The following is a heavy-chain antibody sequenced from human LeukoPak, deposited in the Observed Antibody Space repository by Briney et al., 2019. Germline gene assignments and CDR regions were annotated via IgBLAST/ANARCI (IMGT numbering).Heavy chain of an antibody. Sequence: GGSLRLSCAASGFTFSSYGMHWVRQAPGKGLEWVAFIRYDGSNKYYADSVKGRFTISRDNSKNTLYLQMNSLRAEDTAVYYCAKPQTYRYQLLSHDAFDIWGQGTMVTVSS. D-gene: IGHD2-2*01. V-gene: IGHV3-30*02. CDR2: IRYDGSNK. J-gene: IGHJ3*02. CDR3: AKPQTYRYQLLSHDAFDI. CDR1: GFTFSSYG.